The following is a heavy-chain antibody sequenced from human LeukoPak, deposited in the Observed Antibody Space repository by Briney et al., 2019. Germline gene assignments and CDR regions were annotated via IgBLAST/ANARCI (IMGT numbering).Heavy chain of an antibody. D-gene: IGHD5-24*01. V-gene: IGHV3-48*03. CDR2: ISSSGSTI. CDR3: ARDGGDGYNFPFDY. Sequence: PGGSLRLSCAASGFTFSSYEMNWVRQAPGKGLEWVSYISSSGSTISYADSVKGRFTISRDNAKNSLYLQMNSLRAEDTAVYYCARDGGDGYNFPFDYWGQGTLVTVSS. CDR1: GFTFSSYE. J-gene: IGHJ4*02.